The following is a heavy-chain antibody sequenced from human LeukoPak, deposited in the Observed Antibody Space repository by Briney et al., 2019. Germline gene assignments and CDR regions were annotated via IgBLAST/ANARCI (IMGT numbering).Heavy chain of an antibody. CDR2: IYSGGST. Sequence: GGSLRLSCAASGFTFSSYWMHWVRQVPGKGLEWVSVIYSGGSTYYADSVKGRFTISRDNSKNTLYLQMNSLRAEDTAVYYCARDLAFRSSPSADYWGQGTLVTVSS. D-gene: IGHD6-6*01. J-gene: IGHJ4*02. V-gene: IGHV3-66*02. CDR1: GFTFSSYW. CDR3: ARDLAFRSSPSADY.